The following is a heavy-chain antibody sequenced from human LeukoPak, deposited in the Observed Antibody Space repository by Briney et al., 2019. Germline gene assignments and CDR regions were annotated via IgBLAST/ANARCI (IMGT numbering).Heavy chain of an antibody. CDR1: GFTFDDYA. CDR2: ISWNGGNI. V-gene: IGHV3-9*03. CDR3: AKGGTAVAGTWFDP. Sequence: GGSLRLSCAASGFTFDDYAMHWVRQAPGKGLEWVSGISWNGGNIGYADSVKGRFIISRDNARNSLYLQMNSLRAEDMALYYCAKGGTAVAGTWFDPWGQGTLVTVSS. J-gene: IGHJ5*02. D-gene: IGHD6-19*01.